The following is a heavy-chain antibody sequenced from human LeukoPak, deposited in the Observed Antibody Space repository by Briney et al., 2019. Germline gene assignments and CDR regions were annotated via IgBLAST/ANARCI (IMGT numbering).Heavy chain of an antibody. CDR3: PRGIDY. V-gene: IGHV3-53*01. J-gene: IGHJ4*02. Sequence: TGGGRYYADSVRGRFTISRDTSKNMVFLQMNSLRVEDTAVYYCPRGIDYWGRGPLVPVSS. CDR2: TGGGR.